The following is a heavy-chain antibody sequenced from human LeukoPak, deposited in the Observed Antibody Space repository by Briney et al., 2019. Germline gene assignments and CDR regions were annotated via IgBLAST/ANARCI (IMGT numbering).Heavy chain of an antibody. V-gene: IGHV4-59*08. CDR3: ARAGEGGYTTGLAY. CDR1: GGSISSYY. Sequence: SETLSLTCTVSGGSISSYYRSWIRQPPGKGLEWIGYIYYSGSTNYNPSLKSRVTISLDTSKNQFSLKLSSVTAADTAVYYCARAGEGGYTTGLAYWGQGTLVTVSS. D-gene: IGHD6-25*01. J-gene: IGHJ4*02. CDR2: IYYSGST.